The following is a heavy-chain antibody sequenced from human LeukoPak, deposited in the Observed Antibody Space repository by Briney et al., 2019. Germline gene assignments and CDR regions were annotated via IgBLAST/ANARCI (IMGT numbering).Heavy chain of an antibody. Sequence: SVKVSCRASGYTFTRYGLSWVRQAPGQGLEWMGGIIPIFGTANYAQKFQGRVTITADKSTSTAYMELSSLRSEDTAVYYCARDRGYCSGGSCYRWFDPWGQGTLVTVSS. CDR1: GYTFTRYG. D-gene: IGHD2-15*01. J-gene: IGHJ5*02. V-gene: IGHV1-69*06. CDR2: IIPIFGTA. CDR3: ARDRGYCSGGSCYRWFDP.